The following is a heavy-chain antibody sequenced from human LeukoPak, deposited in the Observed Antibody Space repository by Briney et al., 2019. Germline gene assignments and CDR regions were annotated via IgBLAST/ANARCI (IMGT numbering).Heavy chain of an antibody. Sequence: GGSLRLSCAASGFTFSNYWMHWVRQAPGKGLVWVSRINSDGSTTSYADSVKGRFTISRDNAKNTLYLQMNSLRAEDSAMYFCARDYYYYNLGVWGKGTTVTVS. CDR3: ARDYYYYNLGV. CDR1: GFTFSNYW. V-gene: IGHV3-74*01. CDR2: INSDGSTT. J-gene: IGHJ6*03.